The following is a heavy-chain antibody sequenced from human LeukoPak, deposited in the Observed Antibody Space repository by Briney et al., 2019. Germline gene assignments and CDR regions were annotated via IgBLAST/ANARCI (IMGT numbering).Heavy chain of an antibody. CDR3: ARDRFDASFSTTAMAQGPLYYMDV. Sequence: GGSLRLSCSASGFTFSSYSMNWVRQAPGKGLEWVSSISSSSSYIYYAGSVKGRFTISRDNAKNSLYLQMNSLRAEDTAVYYCARDRFDASFSTTAMAQGPLYYMDVWGKGTTVTVSS. CDR1: GFTFSSYS. D-gene: IGHD5-18*01. V-gene: IGHV3-21*01. CDR2: ISSSSSYI. J-gene: IGHJ6*03.